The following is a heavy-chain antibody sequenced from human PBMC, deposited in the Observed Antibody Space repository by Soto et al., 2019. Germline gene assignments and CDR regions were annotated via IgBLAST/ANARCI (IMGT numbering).Heavy chain of an antibody. Sequence: PGGSLRLSCAASGFTVSSNYMSWVRQAPGKGLEWVSVIYSGGSTYYADSVKGRFTISRDNSKNTLYLQMNSLRAEDTAVYYCGRDNWNDAFYYYYGMDVWGQGTTVTVSS. J-gene: IGHJ6*02. CDR3: GRDNWNDAFYYYYGMDV. CDR2: IYSGGST. V-gene: IGHV3-53*01. D-gene: IGHD1-20*01. CDR1: GFTVSSNY.